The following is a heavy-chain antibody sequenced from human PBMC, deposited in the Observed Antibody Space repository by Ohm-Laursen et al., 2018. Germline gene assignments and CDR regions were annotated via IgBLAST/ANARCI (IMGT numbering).Heavy chain of an antibody. CDR2: ISYDGSNK. CDR3: AKDLQEYYYDSSGYLGDAFDI. D-gene: IGHD3-22*01. V-gene: IGHV3-30*18. J-gene: IGHJ3*02. Sequence: SLRLSCSASGFTFSSYGMHWVRQAPGKGLEWVAVISYDGSNKYYADSVKGRFTISRDNSKNTLYLQMNSLRAEDTAVYYCAKDLQEYYYDSSGYLGDAFDIWGQGTMVTVSS. CDR1: GFTFSSYG.